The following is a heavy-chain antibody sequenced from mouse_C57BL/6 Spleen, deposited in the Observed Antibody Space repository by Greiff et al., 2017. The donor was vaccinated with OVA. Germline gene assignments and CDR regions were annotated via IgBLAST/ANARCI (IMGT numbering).Heavy chain of an antibody. D-gene: IGHD1-1*01. CDR2: IDPSDSYT. V-gene: IGHV1-69*01. Sequence: VQLQQPGAELVMPGASVKLSCKASGYTFTSYWMHWVKQRPGQGLEWIGEIDPSDSYTNYIQKFKGKSTLTVDKSSSTAYMQLSSLTSEDSAVYYCARSGYYGSSHYWGQGTTLTVSS. CDR1: GYTFTSYW. J-gene: IGHJ2*01. CDR3: ARSGYYGSSHY.